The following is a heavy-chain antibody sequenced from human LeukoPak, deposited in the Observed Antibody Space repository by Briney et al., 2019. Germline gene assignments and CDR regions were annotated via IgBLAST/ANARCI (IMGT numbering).Heavy chain of an antibody. V-gene: IGHV5-51*01. Sequence: GEALKISCRGSGYSFTSYWIGWVRQLAAKGVEGMGIIYPGDSGTRYSPSFQGHVTIAADKSSSTAYLRWSSLKASDTAMYYCARDSELSGSDSRNYYYYGMDVWGQGTTLTVS. CDR2: IYPGDSGT. CDR1: GYSFTSYW. CDR3: ARDSELSGSDSRNYYYYGMDV. D-gene: IGHD1-26*01. J-gene: IGHJ6*02.